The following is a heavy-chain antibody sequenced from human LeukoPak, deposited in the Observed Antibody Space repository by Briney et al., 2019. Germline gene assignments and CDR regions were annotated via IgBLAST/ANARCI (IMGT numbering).Heavy chain of an antibody. D-gene: IGHD3-22*01. Sequence: SQTLSLTCAVSGGSSSSGGYSWHWLRQPPGRGRESIAYIYHRGSTYYNPSLKSRVTISVDRSKNQFSLKLSSVTAADTAVYYCARAVSTYYYDSSGYTRFDPWGQGTLVTVSS. CDR1: GGSSSSGGYS. CDR3: ARAVSTYYYDSSGYTRFDP. CDR2: IYHRGST. V-gene: IGHV4-30-2*01. J-gene: IGHJ5*02.